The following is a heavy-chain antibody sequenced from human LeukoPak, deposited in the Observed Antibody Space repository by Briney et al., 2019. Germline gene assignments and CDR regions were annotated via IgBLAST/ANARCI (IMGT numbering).Heavy chain of an antibody. D-gene: IGHD6-6*01. Sequence: GGSLRLSCGASGFTSTTYWMHWVRQSPGKGLVWVSHISTDGSSTDYADSVKGRFTISRDNAKNTVYLQMNSLRAEDTAVYYCARDLYSGSVDYWGQGTLVTVSS. CDR2: ISTDGSST. CDR1: GFTSTTYW. V-gene: IGHV3-74*01. J-gene: IGHJ4*02. CDR3: ARDLYSGSVDY.